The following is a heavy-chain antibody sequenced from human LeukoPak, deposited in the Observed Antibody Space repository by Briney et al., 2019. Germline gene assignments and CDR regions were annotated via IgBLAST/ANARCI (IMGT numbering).Heavy chain of an antibody. CDR1: GYTFTSYY. D-gene: IGHD6-19*01. CDR3: ARDPSNSSGWMTWFDP. Sequence: ASVKVSCKASGYTFTSYYMHWVRQAPGQGLEWMGIINPSGGSTSYAQKFQGRVTMTRDTSTSTVYMELSSLRSEDTAVYYCARDPSNSSGWMTWFDPWGQGTLVTVSS. J-gene: IGHJ5*02. CDR2: INPSGGST. V-gene: IGHV1-46*01.